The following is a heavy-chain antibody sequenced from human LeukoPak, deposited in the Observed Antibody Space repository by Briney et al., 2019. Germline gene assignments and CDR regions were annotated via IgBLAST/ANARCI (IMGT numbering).Heavy chain of an antibody. CDR2: IRHDGSNK. Sequence: GGGLRLSCAASGFTFCNYGTHWVCEAPGKGGWRVALIRHDGSNKFSADSVKGQFPISSVNSKKPLYMQRNGRRAEDTAVYYCARWGAGIAVAVDYWGQGTLVTVSS. V-gene: IGHV3-33*01. CDR1: GFTFCNYG. D-gene: IGHD6-19*01. CDR3: ARWGAGIAVAVDY. J-gene: IGHJ4*02.